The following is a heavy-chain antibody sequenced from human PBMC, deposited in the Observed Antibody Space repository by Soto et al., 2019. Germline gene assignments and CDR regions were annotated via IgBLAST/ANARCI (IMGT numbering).Heavy chain of an antibody. CDR3: ARVHVMVVAGSTFDY. J-gene: IGHJ4*01. V-gene: IGHV4-38-2*02. D-gene: IGHD6-19*01. CDR2: IYHGGTT. CDR1: DYYISSGSY. Sequence: SETLSLTCTVSDYYISSGSYWAWIRKPPGKGPEWIASIYHGGTTFYNPSLKSRITISVDTSNNQFSLKLTSVTAADTAVYYCARVHVMVVAGSTFDYWGHGTLVTVSS.